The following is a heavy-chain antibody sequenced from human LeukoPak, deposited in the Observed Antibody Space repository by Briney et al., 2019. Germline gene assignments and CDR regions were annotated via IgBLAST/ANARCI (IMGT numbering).Heavy chain of an antibody. CDR2: ISGDGTAR. J-gene: IGHJ4*02. V-gene: IGHV3-74*01. D-gene: IGHD3-3*01. CDR1: GFTSSSYW. Sequence: GGSLRLSCAASGFTSSSYWMHWVRQVPGKGLVWVSRISGDGTARNYADSVKGRFTISRDDAKNTLYLQMNSLRAEDTAVYYCARTTTYYDFWSGYHPQYYFDYWGQGTLVTVSS. CDR3: ARTTTYYDFWSGYHPQYYFDY.